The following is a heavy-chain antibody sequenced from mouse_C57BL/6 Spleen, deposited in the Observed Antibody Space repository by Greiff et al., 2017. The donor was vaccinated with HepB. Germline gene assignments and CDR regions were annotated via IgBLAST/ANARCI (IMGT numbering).Heavy chain of an antibody. CDR1: GYTFTDYY. J-gene: IGHJ4*01. D-gene: IGHD2-1*01. CDR3: ARELIYYGPYYAMDD. CDR2: IYPGSGHT. V-gene: IGHV1-76*01. Sequence: VHLVESGAELVRPGASVKLSCKASGYTFTDYYINWVKQRPGQGLEWIARIYPGSGHTYYNEKFKGKATLTAEKSSSTAYMQRSSLTSEDSAVYFCARELIYYGPYYAMDDWGQGTSVTVSS.